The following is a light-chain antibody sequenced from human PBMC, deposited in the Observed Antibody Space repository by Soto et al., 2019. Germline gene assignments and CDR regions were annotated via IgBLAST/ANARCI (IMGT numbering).Light chain of an antibody. CDR2: DAS. V-gene: IGKV1-5*01. CDR3: QQANSFPRT. J-gene: IGKJ1*01. Sequence: DIQMTQSPSTLSASVGDGVTITCRASQSISDWLAWYQQKPGKAPKILIYDASSLGSGVPSRFSGSGSGTEFTLTISSLQPEDFATYYCQQANSFPRTFGQGTKVDIK. CDR1: QSISDW.